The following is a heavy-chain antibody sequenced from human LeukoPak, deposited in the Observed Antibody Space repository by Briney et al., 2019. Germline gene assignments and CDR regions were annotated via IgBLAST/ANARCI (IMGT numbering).Heavy chain of an antibody. Sequence: SETLSLTCAVYGGSFSGYYWSWIRQPPGKGLEWIGEINHSGSTNYNPSLKSRVTISVDTSKNQFSLKLSSVTAADTAVYYCARGPNQDYGDYGSPGDYGMDVWGQGTTVTVSS. J-gene: IGHJ6*02. D-gene: IGHD4-17*01. CDR3: ARGPNQDYGDYGSPGDYGMDV. V-gene: IGHV4-34*01. CDR1: GGSFSGYY. CDR2: INHSGST.